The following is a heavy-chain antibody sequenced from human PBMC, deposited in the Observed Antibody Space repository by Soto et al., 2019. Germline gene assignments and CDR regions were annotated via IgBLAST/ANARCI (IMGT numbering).Heavy chain of an antibody. CDR1: GFTFSSYG. CDR3: AKGLGDYDAFDI. D-gene: IGHD4-17*01. Sequence: GGSLRLSCAASGFTFSSYGMHRVRQAPGKGLEWVAVISYDGSNKYYADSVKGRFTISRDNSKNTLYLQMNSLRAEDTAVYYCAKGLGDYDAFDIWGQGTMVTVSS. J-gene: IGHJ3*02. V-gene: IGHV3-30*18. CDR2: ISYDGSNK.